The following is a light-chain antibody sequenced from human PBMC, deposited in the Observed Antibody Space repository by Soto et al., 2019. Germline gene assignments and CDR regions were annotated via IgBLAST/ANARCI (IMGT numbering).Light chain of an antibody. CDR2: EVT. CDR3: CSYTSTNTRV. V-gene: IGLV2-14*01. J-gene: IGLJ3*02. CDR1: SSDVGGYNY. Sequence: QSVLTQPASVSASPGQSITISCTGTSSDVGGYNYVSWYQQHPGKAPKLMIFEVTNRPSGVSNRFSGSKSGNTASLTISGVQAEDEADYYCCSYTSTNTRVFGGGTKLTVL.